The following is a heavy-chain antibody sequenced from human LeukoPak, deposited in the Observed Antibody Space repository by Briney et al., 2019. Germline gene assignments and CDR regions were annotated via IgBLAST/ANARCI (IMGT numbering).Heavy chain of an antibody. CDR3: ARAIVGSGSYPLSHEVYYYYGMDV. CDR2: IFTTGTT. CDR1: GFTVSSTY. Sequence: GGSLRLSCVLSGFTVSSTYISWFRQTPGKGLEWVSVIFTTGTTYYADSVKGRFTLSRDNFENTVHLQMSSLTAEDTAVYYCARAIVGSGSYPLSHEVYYYYGMDVWGQGTTVTVSS. J-gene: IGHJ6*02. D-gene: IGHD3-10*01. V-gene: IGHV3-53*01.